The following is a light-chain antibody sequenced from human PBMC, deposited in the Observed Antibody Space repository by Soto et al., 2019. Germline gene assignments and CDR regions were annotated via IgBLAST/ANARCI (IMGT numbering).Light chain of an antibody. CDR3: QQYGSSP. V-gene: IGKV3-20*01. CDR2: GAS. J-gene: IGKJ3*01. Sequence: EIVLTQSPGTLSLSPGERATLSCRASQNISSSYLGWYQQKPGQAPRLLIYGASSRATGIPDRFSGSGSGTDFTLTISRLEPEDFAVYYCQQYGSSPFGPGTKVDIK. CDR1: QNISSSY.